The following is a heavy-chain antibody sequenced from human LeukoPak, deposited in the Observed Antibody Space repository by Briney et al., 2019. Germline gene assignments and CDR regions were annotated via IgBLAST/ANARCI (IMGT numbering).Heavy chain of an antibody. V-gene: IGHV3-30*04. CDR3: ARAGTMIRGGPDSFDI. CDR2: ISFDGSNK. CDR1: GFTFSSYA. Sequence: PGRSLRLSCAASGFTFSSYAMHWVRQAPGKGLEWVAVISFDGSNKCYADSVKGRFTISRDISKNTLYLQMSSLRAEDTAVYHCARAGTMIRGGPDSFDIGGQGTMVTVSS. J-gene: IGHJ3*02. D-gene: IGHD3-10*01.